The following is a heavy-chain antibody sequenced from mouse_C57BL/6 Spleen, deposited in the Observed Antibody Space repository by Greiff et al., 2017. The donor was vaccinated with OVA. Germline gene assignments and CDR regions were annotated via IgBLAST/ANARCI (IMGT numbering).Heavy chain of an antibody. CDR3: ASHYYGSSYGYFDV. Sequence: EVQLQQSGPELVKPGASVKIPCKASGYTFTDYNMDWVKQSHGKSLEWIGDINPNNGGTIYNQKFKGKATLTVDKSSSTAYMELRSLTSEDTAVYYCASHYYGSSYGYFDVWGTGTTVTVSS. D-gene: IGHD1-1*01. V-gene: IGHV1-18*01. CDR1: GYTFTDYN. J-gene: IGHJ1*03. CDR2: INPNNGGT.